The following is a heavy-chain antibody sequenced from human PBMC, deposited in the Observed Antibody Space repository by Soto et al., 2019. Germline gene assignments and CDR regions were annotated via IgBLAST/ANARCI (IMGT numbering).Heavy chain of an antibody. CDR2: ISNDGRDI. D-gene: IGHD6-13*01. V-gene: IGHV3-30*18. J-gene: IGHJ4*02. Sequence: QVQLVESGGGVVQPGRSLRLSCAASGFTFSRDGMHWVRQAPGKGLEWVAVISNDGRDIYYADSVKGRFTISRDNSKNTVYLQMNSLRVEDTAVHFCAKDRNYSWSLDYWGQGTLVTVSS. CDR1: GFTFSRDG. CDR3: AKDRNYSWSLDY.